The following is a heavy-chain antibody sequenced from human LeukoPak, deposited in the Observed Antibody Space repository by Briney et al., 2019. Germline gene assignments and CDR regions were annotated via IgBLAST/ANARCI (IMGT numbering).Heavy chain of an antibody. CDR3: ARDVLMVYATPQSYYYYYGMDV. J-gene: IGHJ6*02. D-gene: IGHD2-8*01. V-gene: IGHV4-34*01. Sequence: SETLSLTCAVYGGSFSGYYWSWIRQPPGKGLEWIGEINHSGSTNYNPSLKSRVTISVDTSKNQFSLKLSSVTAADTAVYYCARDVLMVYATPQSYYYYYGMDVWGQGTTVTVSS. CDR1: GGSFSGYY. CDR2: INHSGST.